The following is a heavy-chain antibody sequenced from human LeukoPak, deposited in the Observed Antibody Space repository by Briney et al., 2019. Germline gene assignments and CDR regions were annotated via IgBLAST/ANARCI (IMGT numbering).Heavy chain of an antibody. CDR1: GYTFTSYA. D-gene: IGHD5-18*01. CDR2: INPSGGST. V-gene: IGHV1-46*01. Sequence: ASVKVSCKASGYTFTSYAMHWVRQAPGQRLEWIGIINPSGGSTSYAQKFQGRVTMTRDTSTSTVYMELSSLRSEDTAVYYCAREDSYGLISDYWGQGTLVTVSS. J-gene: IGHJ4*02. CDR3: AREDSYGLISDY.